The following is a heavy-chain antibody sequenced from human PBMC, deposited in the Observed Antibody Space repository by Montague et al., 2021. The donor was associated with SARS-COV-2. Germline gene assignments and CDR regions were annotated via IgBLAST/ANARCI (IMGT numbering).Heavy chain of an antibody. CDR3: AGEGLRAYYLYYGMDV. CDR1: GGSFSSYY. Sequence: SETLSLTCTVAGGSFSSYYWSWVRQSPGRGLEWIGYIYNSGTTNYNPSLESRVTVSMDTAKNQISLKLSSVTAADTAVYYCAGEGLRAYYLYYGMDVWGQGTTVTVSS. J-gene: IGHJ6*02. CDR2: IYNSGTT. V-gene: IGHV4-59*13.